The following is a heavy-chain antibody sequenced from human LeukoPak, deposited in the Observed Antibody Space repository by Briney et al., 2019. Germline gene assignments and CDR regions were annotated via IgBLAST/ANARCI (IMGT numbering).Heavy chain of an antibody. V-gene: IGHV3-7*01. CDR3: ARDDGFASFTY. CDR1: GFTFSDYW. Sequence: GGSLRLSCATSGFTFSDYWMDWLRQAPGKGLEWVASINPDGSQKHCVDSVKGRFTISRDNAKNSLYLQINSLRAEDTAVYYCARDDGFASFTYWGQGALVTVSS. D-gene: IGHD3-10*01. CDR2: INPDGSQK. J-gene: IGHJ4*02.